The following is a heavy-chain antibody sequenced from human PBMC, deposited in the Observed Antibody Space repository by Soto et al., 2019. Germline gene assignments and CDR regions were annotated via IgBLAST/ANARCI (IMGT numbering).Heavy chain of an antibody. V-gene: IGHV1-18*01. CDR2: ISAYNSDT. J-gene: IGHJ4*02. CDR1: GYTFTSYR. CDR3: ARDRPQDAYNYLFDY. Sequence: ASVKVSCKESGYTFTSYRISWVRQAPGQGLEWMGWISAYNSDTNYAQKFQGRVTMTTDTPTSTAYMELRSLRFDDTAVYYCARDRPQDAYNYLFDYWGQGTLVTVSS. D-gene: IGHD5-12*01.